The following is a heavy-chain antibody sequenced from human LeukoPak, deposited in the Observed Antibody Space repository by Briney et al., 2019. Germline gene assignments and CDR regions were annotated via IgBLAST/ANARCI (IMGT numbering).Heavy chain of an antibody. Sequence: SGPTLVNPTQTLTLTCTFSGFSPSTRGVGVGWIRQPPGKALEWLALIYWDDDKRYNPSLKSRVTITKDTSKNQVVLTMTNMDPVDTATYYCAHTGSNWYQYYFDYWGQGTLVTVSS. CDR2: IYWDDDK. V-gene: IGHV2-5*02. CDR3: AHTGSNWYQYYFDY. CDR1: GFSPSTRGVG. D-gene: IGHD6-13*01. J-gene: IGHJ4*02.